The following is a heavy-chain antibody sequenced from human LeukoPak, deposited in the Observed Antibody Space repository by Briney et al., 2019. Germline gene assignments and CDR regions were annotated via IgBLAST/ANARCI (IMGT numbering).Heavy chain of an antibody. Sequence: SVTVSCKASGGTFTSYAISWVRQAPGQGLEWMGRIIPILGIANYAQKFQCRVTITADKTTSTAYLELSSLGSEDTAVYYFARALPGKGWFDPWGQGTLVTVSS. CDR1: GGTFTSYA. D-gene: IGHD1-14*01. CDR3: ARALPGKGWFDP. V-gene: IGHV1-69*04. J-gene: IGHJ5*02. CDR2: IIPILGIA.